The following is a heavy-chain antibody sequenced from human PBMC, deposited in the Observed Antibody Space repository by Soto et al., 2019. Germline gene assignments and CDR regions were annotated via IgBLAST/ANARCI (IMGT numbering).Heavy chain of an antibody. Sequence: ASVKVSCKASGYTFTSYDINWVRQATGQGLEWMGWMNPNSGNTGYAQKFQGRVTMTRNTSISTAYMELSSLRSEGTAVYYCARVYYDFWSGYYRGNYYYLDVWGKGTTVTVSS. J-gene: IGHJ6*03. V-gene: IGHV1-8*01. CDR2: MNPNSGNT. CDR1: GYTFTSYD. D-gene: IGHD3-3*01. CDR3: ARVYYDFWSGYYRGNYYYLDV.